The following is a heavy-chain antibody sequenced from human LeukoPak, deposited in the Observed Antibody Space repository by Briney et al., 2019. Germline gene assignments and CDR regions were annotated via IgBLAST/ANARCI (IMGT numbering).Heavy chain of an antibody. CDR1: GFSLSGSW. Sequence: GGSLRLSCEASGFSLSGSWMHWVRQAPGKGLMWVSQSKYDGSTKSYAASVRGRSTISRDNAKNTLYLHMDSLRAEDTAVYYCARSDYFHNWGQGTMVVVSA. V-gene: IGHV3-74*01. D-gene: IGHD2/OR15-2a*01. CDR3: ARSDYFHN. CDR2: SKYDGSTK. J-gene: IGHJ3*01.